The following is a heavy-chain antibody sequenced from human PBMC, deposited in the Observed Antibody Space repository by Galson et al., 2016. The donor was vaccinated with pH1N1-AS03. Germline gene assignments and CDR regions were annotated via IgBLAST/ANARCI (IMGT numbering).Heavy chain of an antibody. Sequence: SNYYWGWIRQAPGKGLEWVANIKGDGSEKVYVDSVKGRFTVSRDNAKNSLYLQMDSLRAEDTAVYYCARTNWFDYWGQGTLVTVSS. V-gene: IGHV3-7*01. CDR2: IKGDGSEK. J-gene: IGHJ4*02. CDR1: SNYY. CDR3: ARTNWFDY. D-gene: IGHD7-27*01.